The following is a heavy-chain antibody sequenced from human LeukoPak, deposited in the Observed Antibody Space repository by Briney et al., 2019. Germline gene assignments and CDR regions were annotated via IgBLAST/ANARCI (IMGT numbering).Heavy chain of an antibody. CDR1: GFTFSSHW. CDR2: THRDGSSP. J-gene: IGHJ4*02. V-gene: IGHV3-74*01. Sequence: PGGSLRLSCAASGFTFSSHWMHWVRQAPGKGLVWVSRTHRDGSSPSYADSVKGRFTISRDNAKNTLYLQMNSLRAEDTAVYFCARGGDGDLDYWGQGTLVTVSS. CDR3: ARGGDGDLDY.